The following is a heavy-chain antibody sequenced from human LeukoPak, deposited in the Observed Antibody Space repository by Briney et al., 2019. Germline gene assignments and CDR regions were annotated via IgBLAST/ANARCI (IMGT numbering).Heavy chain of an antibody. Sequence: PGGSLRLSCAASGFTFSTYWMHWVRQAPGEGLVWVSRINSDDSIINYADSVKGRFTISRDNAKNTVYLQMNSLRAEDTAVYYCARRCLVGYDCYHCDYWGQGSLVTVSS. CDR3: ARRCLVGYDCYHCDY. J-gene: IGHJ4*02. D-gene: IGHD2-21*02. V-gene: IGHV3-74*01. CDR1: GFTFSTYW. CDR2: INSDDSII.